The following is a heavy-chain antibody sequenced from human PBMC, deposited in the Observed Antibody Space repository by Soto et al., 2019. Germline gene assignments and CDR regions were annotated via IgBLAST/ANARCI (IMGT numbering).Heavy chain of an antibody. Sequence: QVQLQESGPGLVKPSQTLSLTCTVSGGSISSGDYYWRWIRQPPGKGLEWIGYIYYSGSTYYNPSRESRVTRSVDTSKNLFSLKLSSVTAADTAVYYCARNVFRTAFDIWGQGTMVTVSS. V-gene: IGHV4-30-4*01. CDR3: ARNVFRTAFDI. CDR1: GGSISSGDYY. J-gene: IGHJ3*02. CDR2: IYYSGST. D-gene: IGHD3-10*02.